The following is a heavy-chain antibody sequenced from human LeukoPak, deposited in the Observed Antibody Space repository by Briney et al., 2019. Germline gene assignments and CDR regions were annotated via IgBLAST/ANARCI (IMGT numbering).Heavy chain of an antibody. V-gene: IGHV3-9*01. CDR1: GFTFDDYA. D-gene: IGHD3-10*01. Sequence: GGSLRLSCAASGFTFDDYAMHWVRQAPGKGLEWVSGISWNSGSIGYADSVKGRFTISRDNAKNSLYLQMDSLRADDTAVYYCARDPARADAFDIWGRGTMVTVSS. CDR3: ARDPARADAFDI. CDR2: ISWNSGSI. J-gene: IGHJ3*02.